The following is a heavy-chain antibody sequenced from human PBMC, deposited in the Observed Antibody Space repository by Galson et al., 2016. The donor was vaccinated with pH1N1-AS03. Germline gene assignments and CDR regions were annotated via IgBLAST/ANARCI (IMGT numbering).Heavy chain of an antibody. D-gene: IGHD2-2*01. Sequence: SLRLSCAASGFTFRSYGMHWVRQTPGKGLQWLAVISYDESKKLYADSVRGRSTISRDNSKNTLYLQMSSLRAEDTAIYYCARGAPGDHLLSPLWNWGQGTLVTVSS. CDR3: ARGAPGDHLLSPLWN. CDR1: GFTFRSYG. V-gene: IGHV3-30*03. J-gene: IGHJ4*02. CDR2: ISYDESKK.